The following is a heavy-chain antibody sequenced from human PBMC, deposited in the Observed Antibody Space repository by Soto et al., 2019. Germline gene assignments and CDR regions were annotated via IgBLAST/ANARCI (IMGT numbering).Heavy chain of an antibody. D-gene: IGHD1-26*01. Sequence: QVQLVESGGGVVQPGRSLRLSCAASGFTFSSYGMHWVRQAPGKGLEWVAVISYDGSNEYYADSVKGRFTISRDNSKNTLYLQMNSLRAEDTAVYYCEKDAGGSSYFDYWGQGTLVTVSS. V-gene: IGHV3-30*18. J-gene: IGHJ4*02. CDR3: EKDAGGSSYFDY. CDR2: ISYDGSNE. CDR1: GFTFSSYG.